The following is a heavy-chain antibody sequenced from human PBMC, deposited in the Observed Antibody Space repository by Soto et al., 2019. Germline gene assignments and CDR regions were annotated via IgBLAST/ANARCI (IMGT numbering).Heavy chain of an antibody. CDR3: AKVRLTDYLRYAPHL. D-gene: IGHD2-8*01. CDR1: GFTFNNYA. CDR2: ISPNGDST. Sequence: EVQLLESGGGLVQPGGSLRLDCAASGFTFNNYAMNWVRQAPGRGLEWVSIISPNGDSTYYADSVKGRFTISRDNSQNTVSLQMNSLRAEDTAIYFCAKVRLTDYLRYAPHLWGQGTLVTVSS. V-gene: IGHV3-23*01. J-gene: IGHJ3*01.